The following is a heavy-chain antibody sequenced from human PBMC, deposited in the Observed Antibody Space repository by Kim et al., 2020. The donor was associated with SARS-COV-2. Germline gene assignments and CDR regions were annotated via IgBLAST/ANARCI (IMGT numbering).Heavy chain of an antibody. V-gene: IGHV3-23*01. Sequence: GGSLRLSCAASGFTFSSYAMSWVRQAPGKGLEWVSTITSSGASTYSADSVKGRFTISRDNSKNTLYLQMNSLRAEDTAVYYCAKGHCSGWGQGALVTVSS. CDR2: ITSSGAST. CDR3: AKGHCSG. D-gene: IGHD2-15*01. CDR1: GFTFSSYA. J-gene: IGHJ4*02.